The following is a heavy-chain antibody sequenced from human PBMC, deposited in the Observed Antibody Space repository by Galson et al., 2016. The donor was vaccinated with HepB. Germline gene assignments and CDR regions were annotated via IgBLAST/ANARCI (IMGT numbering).Heavy chain of an antibody. J-gene: IGHJ2*01. V-gene: IGHV4-59*01. D-gene: IGHD6-13*01. CDR3: AREAYSSSLYIYRRGWYCDL. Sequence: SETLSLTCTVSGGSITGYYWSWIRQSPGKGLEWIGYIYNDGTTNFNPSLKSRVTISVDTSKNQFSLKMRSVSTADTAIYYCAREAYSSSLYIYRRGWYCDLWGRGTLVTVSS. CDR2: IYNDGTT. CDR1: GGSITGYY.